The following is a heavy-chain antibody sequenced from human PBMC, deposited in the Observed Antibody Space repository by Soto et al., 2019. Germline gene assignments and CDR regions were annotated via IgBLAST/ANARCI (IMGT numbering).Heavy chain of an antibody. CDR3: VREGHIVPAAGDY. Sequence: ASVKVSCKASGGTFSSYAISWVRQAPGQGLEWMGWISAENGDTKYAQKFQGRVTMTTDTATRTAYMELRILRSDDTAVYYCVREGHIVPAAGDYWGQGXLVTVSS. CDR2: ISAENGDT. D-gene: IGHD2-2*01. V-gene: IGHV1-18*01. CDR1: GGTFSSYA. J-gene: IGHJ4*02.